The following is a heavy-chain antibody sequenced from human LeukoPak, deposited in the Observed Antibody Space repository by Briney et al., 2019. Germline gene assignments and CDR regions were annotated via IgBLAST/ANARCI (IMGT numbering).Heavy chain of an antibody. Sequence: GGSLRLSCAASGFTFSSYWMHWVRQAPGKGLVWVSRINSDGSSTSYADSVKGRFTISRDNAKNTLYLQMNSLRAEDTAVYYCAREYSSSRPPYYYYGMDVWGQGTTVTVS. CDR1: GFTFSSYW. CDR2: INSDGSST. J-gene: IGHJ6*02. CDR3: AREYSSSRPPYYYYGMDV. D-gene: IGHD6-6*01. V-gene: IGHV3-74*01.